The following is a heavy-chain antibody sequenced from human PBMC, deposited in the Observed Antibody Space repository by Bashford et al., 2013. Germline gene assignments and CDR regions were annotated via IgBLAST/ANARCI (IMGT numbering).Heavy chain of an antibody. J-gene: IGHJ1*01. CDR2: ISAYNGNT. CDR3: VREAEAAGTVYFLH. V-gene: IGHV1-18*01. Sequence: WVRQAPGQGLEWMGWISAYNGNTNYAQSLQGRVTMTRDTSTSTAYMELGRLTSDDTAVYYCVREAEAAGTVYFLHWGQGTLVTVSS. D-gene: IGHD6-13*01.